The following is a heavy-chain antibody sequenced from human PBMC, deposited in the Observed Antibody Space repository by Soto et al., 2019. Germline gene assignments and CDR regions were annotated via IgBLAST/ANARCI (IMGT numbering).Heavy chain of an antibody. D-gene: IGHD2-21*02. Sequence: QLQLQESGPGQVRPSETLSLTCSVSGVSVTSYTWSWVRQPPNKGLEWIGRVFSSVSATYNPSLKSRVSISMDTAENRLSLKLDSVTAAGAGVYFCARDGMTTGDTWGPGTLVTVSS. V-gene: IGHV4-4*07. J-gene: IGHJ4*02. CDR3: ARDGMTTGDT. CDR1: GVSVTSYT. CDR2: VFSSVSA.